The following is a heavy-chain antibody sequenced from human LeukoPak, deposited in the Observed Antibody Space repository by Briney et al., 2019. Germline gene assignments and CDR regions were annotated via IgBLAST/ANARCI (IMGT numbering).Heavy chain of an antibody. CDR3: ARSSVGPSGIAAAGTGWFDP. J-gene: IGHJ5*02. D-gene: IGHD6-13*01. CDR2: IIPIFGTA. V-gene: IGHV1-69*05. Sequence: SVKVSCKASGGTFSSYAISWVRQAPGQGLEWMGGIIPIFGTANYAQKFQGRVTITTDESTSTAYMELSSLRSEDTAVYYCARSSVGPSGIAAAGTGWFDPWGQGTLVTVSS. CDR1: GGTFSSYA.